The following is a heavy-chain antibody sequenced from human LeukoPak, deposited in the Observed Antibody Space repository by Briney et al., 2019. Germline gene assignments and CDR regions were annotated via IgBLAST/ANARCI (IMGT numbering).Heavy chain of an antibody. CDR2: ISYDGSNK. Sequence: GGSLRLSCAASGFTFSSYWMSWVRQAPGKGLEWVAVISYDGSNKYYADSVKGRFTISRDNSKNTLYLQMNSLRAEDTAVYYCAEQGFDYWGQGTLVTVSS. V-gene: IGHV3-30*03. CDR3: AEQGFDY. CDR1: GFTFSSYW. J-gene: IGHJ4*02.